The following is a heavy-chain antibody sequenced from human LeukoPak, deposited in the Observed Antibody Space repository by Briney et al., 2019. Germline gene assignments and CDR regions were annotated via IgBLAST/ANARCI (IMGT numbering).Heavy chain of an antibody. J-gene: IGHJ3*02. Sequence: SETLSLTCTVSGGSISSDYWSWIRQSPGKGLEWIGYIYHTGSTNYNPSLKSRVTISIDTSKKQLSLKLSSVTAADTAVYYCAREVPRTAAAGTEAFDIWGQGTLVTVSS. CDR1: GGSISSDY. D-gene: IGHD6-13*01. CDR2: IYHTGST. V-gene: IGHV4-59*01. CDR3: AREVPRTAAAGTEAFDI.